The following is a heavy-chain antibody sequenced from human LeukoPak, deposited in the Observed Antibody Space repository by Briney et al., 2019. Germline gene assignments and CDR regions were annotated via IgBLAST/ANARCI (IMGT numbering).Heavy chain of an antibody. CDR1: GGSISSGAYY. V-gene: IGHV4-31*03. J-gene: IGHJ5*02. Sequence: PSETLSLTCTVSGGSISSGAYYGNWIRQHPGKGLEWIGYIYYSGSTYYHPSLKSRVTMSVDTSNNQFSLQLSSVTAADTAVYYCAREVIEDWFDPWGQGTLVTVSS. D-gene: IGHD2/OR15-2a*01. CDR2: IYYSGST. CDR3: AREVIEDWFDP.